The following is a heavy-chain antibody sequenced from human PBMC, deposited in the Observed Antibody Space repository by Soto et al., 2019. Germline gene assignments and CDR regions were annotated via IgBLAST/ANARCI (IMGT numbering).Heavy chain of an antibody. CDR3: ARVVPGAEAWFGP. CDR2: ISLYSDGT. Sequence: QVPLVQSGPEVKKPGASVKVSCKASGYTFSNYGITWVRQAPGQPLEWLGWISLYSDGTNYAQKFQGRVSMTTDTSTTTAYMELRSLRSDDTAVYYCARVVPGAEAWFGPWGQGTLVTVSS. D-gene: IGHD2-2*01. CDR1: GYTFSNYG. V-gene: IGHV1-18*01. J-gene: IGHJ5*02.